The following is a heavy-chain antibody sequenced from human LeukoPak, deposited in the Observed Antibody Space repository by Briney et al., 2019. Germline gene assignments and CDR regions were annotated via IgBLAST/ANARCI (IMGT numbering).Heavy chain of an antibody. J-gene: IGHJ3*02. CDR2: INTSGST. V-gene: IGHV4-61*02. CDR3: ARVLKRGADYYDSSGYYPLDAFDI. Sequence: SETLSLTCTGSGGSISSGSYYWSWIRQPAGMRLEWIGRINTSGSTNYNPSLKSRVTISVDTSKNQFSLNLSSVTAADTAVYYCARVLKRGADYYDSSGYYPLDAFDIWGQGTMVTVSS. D-gene: IGHD3-22*01. CDR1: GGSISSGSYY.